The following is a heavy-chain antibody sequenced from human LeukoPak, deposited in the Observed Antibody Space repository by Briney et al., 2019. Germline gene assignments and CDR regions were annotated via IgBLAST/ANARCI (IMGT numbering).Heavy chain of an antibody. J-gene: IGHJ4*02. D-gene: IGHD1-20*01. CDR3: ASTCNNWLDY. CDR2: IYTSGST. Sequence: SETLSLTCTVSGGSISSYYWSWIRQPAGKGLEWIGRIYTSGSTTYNPSLTSRVTMSVDTSKNQCSLKLSSVTAADTAVYYCASTCNNWLDYWGQGTLVTVSS. CDR1: GGSISSYY. V-gene: IGHV4-4*07.